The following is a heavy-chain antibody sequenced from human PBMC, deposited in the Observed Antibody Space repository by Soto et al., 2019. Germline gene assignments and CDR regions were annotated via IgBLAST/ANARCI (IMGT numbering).Heavy chain of an antibody. V-gene: IGHV3-9*01. J-gene: IGHJ6*02. CDR3: AKDIVRSHYSGMDV. CDR1: GFTFDDYA. CDR2: ISWNSGSI. Sequence: GGSLRLSCAASGFTFDDYAMHWVRQAPGKGLEWVSAISWNSGSIGYADSVKGRFTISRDNAKNSLYLQMNSLRAEDTALYYCAKDIVRSHYSGMDVWGQGSTVTVS. D-gene: IGHD6-13*01.